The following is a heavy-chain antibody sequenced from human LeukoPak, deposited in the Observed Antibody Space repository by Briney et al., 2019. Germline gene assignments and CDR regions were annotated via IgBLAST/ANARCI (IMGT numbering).Heavy chain of an antibody. D-gene: IGHD6-19*01. Sequence: PGRSLRLSCAASGFTFDDYAMHWVRQAPGKGLEWVSGISWNSGSIGYADSVKGRFTISRDNAKNSLYLQMNSLRAEDTAVYYCARAEEGYSSGWGQGTLVTVSS. CDR1: GFTFDDYA. V-gene: IGHV3-9*01. CDR3: ARAEEGYSSG. J-gene: IGHJ4*02. CDR2: ISWNSGSI.